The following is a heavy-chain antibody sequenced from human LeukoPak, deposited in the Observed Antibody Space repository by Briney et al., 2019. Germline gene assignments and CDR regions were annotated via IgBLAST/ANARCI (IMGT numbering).Heavy chain of an antibody. CDR1: GFTFSNFA. CDR2: ISGGGGST. V-gene: IGHV3-23*01. J-gene: IGHJ1*01. Sequence: GGSLRLSCVASGFTFSNFAMSWVRQTLGKGLEWVSGISGGGGSTYYADSVKGRFTISRDNSKNTLYLQMNSVRAEDTAVYYCAKGIRRGYDSTNGYFQHWGQGTLVTVSS. D-gene: IGHD3-22*01. CDR3: AKGIRRGYDSTNGYFQH.